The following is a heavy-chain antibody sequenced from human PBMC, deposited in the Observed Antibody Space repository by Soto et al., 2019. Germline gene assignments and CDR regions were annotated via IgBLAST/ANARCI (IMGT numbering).Heavy chain of an antibody. V-gene: IGHV3-7*05. D-gene: IGHD6-13*01. CDR2: INRDGSAK. Sequence: EVQLVESGGGLVQPGGSLRLSCAASGFTFSTYWLSWVRQVPGKGLEWVANINRDGSAKNYVDSVKGRFTISRDNPRNSLYLQMSRLSAQDTALYYCARHGSTSWYSDDYHGMDVWGQGTTVTVSS. CDR1: GFTFSTYW. CDR3: ARHGSTSWYSDDYHGMDV. J-gene: IGHJ6*02.